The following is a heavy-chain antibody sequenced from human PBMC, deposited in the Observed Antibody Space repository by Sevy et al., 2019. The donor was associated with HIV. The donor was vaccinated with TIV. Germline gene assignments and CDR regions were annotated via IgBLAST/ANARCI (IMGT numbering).Heavy chain of an antibody. Sequence: GGSLRLSCVVSGFTFTTSGMHWVRQAPGKGLEWVAVISYHGRDKFYADSVKGRFTISRDNSKNTLYLQVKSLRTEDTAVYYCARDQHDYAGNLRTGWFDPWGQGTLVTVSS. D-gene: IGHD4-17*01. CDR2: ISYHGRDK. CDR3: ARDQHDYAGNLRTGWFDP. CDR1: GFTFTTSG. J-gene: IGHJ5*02. V-gene: IGHV3-30*03.